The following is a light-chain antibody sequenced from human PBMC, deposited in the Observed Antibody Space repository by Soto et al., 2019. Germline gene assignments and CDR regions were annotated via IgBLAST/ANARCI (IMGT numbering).Light chain of an antibody. J-gene: IGLJ3*02. CDR1: SSDVGGYNY. V-gene: IGLV2-14*03. CDR2: AVT. Sequence: QSALTQPASVSGSPGQSLTISCTRTSSDVGGYNYVSWYQHYPGKAPTLIIYAVTNRPSGVSNRFSGSKSGNTASLTISGLQAEDEAHYYCSSYTSSSSWVFGGGTQLTVL. CDR3: SSYTSSSSWV.